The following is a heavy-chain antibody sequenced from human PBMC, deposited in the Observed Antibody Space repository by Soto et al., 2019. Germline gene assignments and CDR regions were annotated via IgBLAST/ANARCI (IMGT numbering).Heavy chain of an antibody. CDR1: GYTFTSYA. Sequence: VQLVQSGAEVKKPGASVKVSCKASGYTFTSYAINWVRPANGQGLEWMGWMNPNSGNTGYAQKFQGRVTMTRNTSISTAYMELSSLRSEDTAVYYCARERSAAGTGWFDPWGQGTLVTVSS. J-gene: IGHJ5*02. CDR3: ARERSAAGTGWFDP. CDR2: MNPNSGNT. V-gene: IGHV1-8*01. D-gene: IGHD6-13*01.